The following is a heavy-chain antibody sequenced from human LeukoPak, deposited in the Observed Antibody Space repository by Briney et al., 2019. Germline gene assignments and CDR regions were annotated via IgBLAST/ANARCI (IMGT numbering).Heavy chain of an antibody. CDR2: INSEGSST. CDR1: GFTFSSYW. CDR3: ARDPAYCGGDCYIDY. J-gene: IGHJ4*02. V-gene: IGHV3-74*01. Sequence: PGGSLRLSCAASGFTFSSYWMRWVRQAPGKGLVWVSRINSEGSSTSYADSVKGRFTISRDNAKNTLYLQMNSLRAEDTAVYYCARDPAYCGGDCYIDYWGQGTLVTVSS. D-gene: IGHD2-21*02.